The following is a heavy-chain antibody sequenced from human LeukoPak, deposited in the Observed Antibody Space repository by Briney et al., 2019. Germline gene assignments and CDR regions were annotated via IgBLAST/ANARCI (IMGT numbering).Heavy chain of an antibody. CDR2: INHSGST. CDR1: GGSFSGYY. D-gene: IGHD3-10*01. Sequence: PSETPSLTCAVYGGSFSGYYWSWIRQPPGKGLEWIGEINHSGSTNYNPSLKSRVTISVDTSKNQFSLKLSSVTAADTAVYYCAKPYYYGSGSFFDYWGQGTLVTVSS. CDR3: AKPYYYGSGSFFDY. V-gene: IGHV4-34*01. J-gene: IGHJ4*02.